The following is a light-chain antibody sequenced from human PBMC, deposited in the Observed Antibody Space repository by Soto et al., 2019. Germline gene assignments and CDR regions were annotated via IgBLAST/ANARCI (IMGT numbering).Light chain of an antibody. Sequence: QSVLTQPASVSGSPGQSITISCTGTSSDVGGYNYVSWYQQHPGKAPKLMIYDVSNRPSGVSNRFSGSKSGNTASLTISGLQAEYEADYYCSSYTSSSKVFGTGTKVTVL. V-gene: IGLV2-14*01. CDR2: DVS. J-gene: IGLJ1*01. CDR1: SSDVGGYNY. CDR3: SSYTSSSKV.